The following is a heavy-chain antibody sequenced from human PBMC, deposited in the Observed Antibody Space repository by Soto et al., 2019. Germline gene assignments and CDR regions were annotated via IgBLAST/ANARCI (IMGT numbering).Heavy chain of an antibody. J-gene: IGHJ4*02. CDR2: IYYSGST. Sequence: SETLSLTCTVSGGSISSSSYYWGWIRQPPGKGLEWIGSIYYSGSTYYNPSLKSRVTISVDTSKNQFSLKLSSVTAADTAVYYCARLGGSYAVPHFDYWDQGTLVTVSS. CDR1: GGSISSSSYY. CDR3: ARLGGSYAVPHFDY. V-gene: IGHV4-39*01. D-gene: IGHD1-26*01.